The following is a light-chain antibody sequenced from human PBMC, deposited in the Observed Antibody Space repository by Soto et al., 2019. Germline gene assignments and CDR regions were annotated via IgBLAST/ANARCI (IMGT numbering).Light chain of an antibody. CDR1: QSVSSN. J-gene: IGKJ2*01. CDR2: GAS. V-gene: IGKV3-15*01. CDR3: QQSNKWPYT. Sequence: EIVMTQSPATLSVSPGERATLSCRASQSVSSNLAWYQQKPGQAPRLLFYGASTRATGIPARFSGTGSGTDITHTISSLQSEDFAVYYCQQSNKWPYTFGQGTKLEIK.